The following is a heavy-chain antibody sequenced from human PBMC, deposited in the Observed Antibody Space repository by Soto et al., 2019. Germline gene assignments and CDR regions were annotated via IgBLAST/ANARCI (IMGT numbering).Heavy chain of an antibody. CDR3: ATSLLWFGELRS. CDR2: TYSGGAT. V-gene: IGHV3-66*01. Sequence: EVQLVESGGGLVQPGGSLRLSCAASGITVSTSYMSWVRQAPGKGLEWVSLTYSGGATYYADSVKGRFSITRDSFNNTVYLRMNSLRAEDTALYYCATSLLWFGELRSWGQGPLVTVSS. D-gene: IGHD3-10*01. J-gene: IGHJ5*02. CDR1: GITVSTSY.